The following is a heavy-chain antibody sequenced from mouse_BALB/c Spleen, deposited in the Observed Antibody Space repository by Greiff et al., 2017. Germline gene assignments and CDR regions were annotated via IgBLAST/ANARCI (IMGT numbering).Heavy chain of an antibody. CDR2: ISDGGSYT. CDR3: ASSSYGYFDY. CDR1: GFTFSDYY. J-gene: IGHJ2*01. Sequence: DVMLVESGGGLVKPGGSLKLSCAASGFTFSDYYMYWVRQTPEKRLEWVATISDGGSYTYYPDSVKGRFTISRDNAKNNLYLQMSSLKSEDTAMYYCASSSYGYFDYWGQGTTLTVSS. V-gene: IGHV5-4*02. D-gene: IGHD1-1*01.